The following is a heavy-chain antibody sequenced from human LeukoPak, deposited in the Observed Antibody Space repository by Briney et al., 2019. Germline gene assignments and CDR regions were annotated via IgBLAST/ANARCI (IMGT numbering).Heavy chain of an antibody. CDR3: DGKYCSGGSCYFSG. V-gene: IGHV3-48*01. CDR1: GFTFSSYS. CDR2: ISSSSSTI. Sequence: GGSLRLSCAASGFTFSSYSMNWVRQAPGKGLEWVSYISSSSSTIYYADSVKGRFTISRDNAKNSLYLQMNSLRAEDTAVYYCDGKYCSGGSCYFSGWGQGTLVTVSS. D-gene: IGHD2-15*01. J-gene: IGHJ4*02.